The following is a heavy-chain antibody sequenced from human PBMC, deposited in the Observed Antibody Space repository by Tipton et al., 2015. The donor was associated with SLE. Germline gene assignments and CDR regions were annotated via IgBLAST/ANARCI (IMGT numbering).Heavy chain of an antibody. CDR3: ANLIAAAGTDDY. D-gene: IGHD6-13*01. V-gene: IGHV3-9*01. J-gene: IGHJ4*02. CDR1: GFTFSSYE. Sequence: SLRLSCAASGFTFSSYEMNWVRQAPGKGLEWVSGISWNSGSIGYADSVKGRFTISRDNAKNSLYLQMNGLRAEDTAVYYCANLIAAAGTDDYWGQGTLVTVSS. CDR2: ISWNSGSI.